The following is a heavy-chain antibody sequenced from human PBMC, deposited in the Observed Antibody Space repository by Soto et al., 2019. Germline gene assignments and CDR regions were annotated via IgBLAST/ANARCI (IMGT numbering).Heavy chain of an antibody. CDR2: VGTAGDP. Sequence: GGSLRLSCSASGFTFSTYEMHWVRQAPGGGLEWVSGVGTAGDPYYSGSVRGRFTISRENAKNSLFLQMHSRRAGYTAVYYCTRVNRRTSTGMGAWVQRTTATVFS. J-gene: IGHJ6*02. V-gene: IGHV3-13*05. CDR3: TRVNRRTSTGMGA. D-gene: IGHD3-16*02. CDR1: GFTFSTYE.